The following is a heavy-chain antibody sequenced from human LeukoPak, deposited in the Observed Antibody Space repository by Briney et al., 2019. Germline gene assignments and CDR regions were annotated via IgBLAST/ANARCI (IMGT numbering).Heavy chain of an antibody. CDR3: ASPLRIAAAVHYFDY. Sequence: SETLSLSCTVAGGSISSRSYYWGWIRQPPGKGLEWIGSIDYSGSTYYNPSLKSRVTISVDTSKNQSSLQLSSVTAADTAVYYCASPLRIAAAVHYFDYWGQGTLVTDSS. V-gene: IGHV4-39*07. CDR1: GGSISSRSYY. CDR2: IDYSGST. D-gene: IGHD6-13*01. J-gene: IGHJ4*02.